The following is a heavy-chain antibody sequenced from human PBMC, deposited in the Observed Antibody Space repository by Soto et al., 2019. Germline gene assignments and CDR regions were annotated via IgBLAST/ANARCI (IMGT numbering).Heavy chain of an antibody. CDR2: IWYDGSNK. D-gene: IGHD5-18*01. V-gene: IGHV3-33*01. CDR3: ARQDTAMAYDAFDI. CDR1: GFTFSSYG. J-gene: IGHJ3*02. Sequence: GGSLRLSCAASGFTFSSYGMHWVRQAPGKGLEWVAVIWYDGSNKYYADSVKGRFTISRDNSKNTLYLQMNSLRAEDTAVYYCARQDTAMAYDAFDIWGQGTMVTVSS.